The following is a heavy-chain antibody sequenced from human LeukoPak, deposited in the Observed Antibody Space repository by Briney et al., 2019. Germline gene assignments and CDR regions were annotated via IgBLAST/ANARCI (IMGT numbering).Heavy chain of an antibody. CDR3: ARVLGSGWTTLNWFDP. Sequence: SETLSLTCTVSGGSISSSSYYWGWIRQPPGKGLEWIGSIYYSGSTYYNPSLKSRVTISVDTSKNQFSLKLSSVTAADTAVYYCARVLGSGWTTLNWFDPWGQGTLATVSS. D-gene: IGHD6-19*01. CDR1: GGSISSSSYY. V-gene: IGHV4-39*07. CDR2: IYYSGST. J-gene: IGHJ5*02.